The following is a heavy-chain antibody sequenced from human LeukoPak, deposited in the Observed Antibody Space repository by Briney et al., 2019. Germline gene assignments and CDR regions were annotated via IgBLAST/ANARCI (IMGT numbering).Heavy chain of an antibody. Sequence: LRLSCAASGFTFSSYGMHWIRQHPGEGLEWIGYIYYSGSTHYNPSLKSRVGISIDTSKNQFSLKVSSVTAADTAVYYCARDPSIAVTGTRGGVWFDLWGQGTLVTVSS. V-gene: IGHV4-31*02. CDR3: ARDPSIAVTGTRGGVWFDL. J-gene: IGHJ5*02. CDR1: GFTFSSYG. CDR2: IYYSGST. D-gene: IGHD6-19*01.